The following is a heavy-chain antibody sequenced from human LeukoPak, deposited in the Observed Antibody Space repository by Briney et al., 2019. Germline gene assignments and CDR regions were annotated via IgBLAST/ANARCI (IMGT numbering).Heavy chain of an antibody. D-gene: IGHD3-22*01. V-gene: IGHV4-39*07. CDR2: IYYRGNS. CDR1: GGSISSSTYY. CDR3: TRAASSGPLFTYHMDV. Sequence: PSETLSLTCTVSGGSISSSTYYWGWIRQPPGKGLEWIGSIYYRGNSHYNPSLKSRATISVDTSKNQFSLKLTSVTAADTAVYYCTRAASSGPLFTYHMDVWGKGTTVTVSS. J-gene: IGHJ6*03.